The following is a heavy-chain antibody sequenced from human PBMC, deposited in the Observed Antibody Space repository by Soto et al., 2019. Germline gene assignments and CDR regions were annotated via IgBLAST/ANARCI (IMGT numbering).Heavy chain of an antibody. D-gene: IGHD6-19*01. J-gene: IGHJ6*02. Sequence: GGSLRLSCAASGFTFSSHAMHWVRQAPGKGLEWVAVMSNDGSNIYYVDSVKGGFTISRDNSKNTLYLQMNSLRPEDTAVYYCVKEVLGSYGMDVWGQGTTVTVSS. V-gene: IGHV3-30-3*01. CDR3: VKEVLGSYGMDV. CDR2: MSNDGSNI. CDR1: GFTFSSHA.